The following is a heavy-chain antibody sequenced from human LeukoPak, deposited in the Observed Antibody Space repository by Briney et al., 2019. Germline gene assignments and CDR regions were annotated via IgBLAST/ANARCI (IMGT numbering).Heavy chain of an antibody. D-gene: IGHD3-16*01. CDR1: GFNFSTYS. V-gene: IGHV3-21*01. Sequence: PGGSLRLSCAASGFNFSTYSMSWVRQAPGKGLEWVSCISGSSSYIYYADSVKGRFTISRNNAKKSLFLQMNSLRAEDTAVYYCARWGDINAFDIWGQGTMVTVSS. J-gene: IGHJ3*02. CDR2: ISGSSSYI. CDR3: ARWGDINAFDI.